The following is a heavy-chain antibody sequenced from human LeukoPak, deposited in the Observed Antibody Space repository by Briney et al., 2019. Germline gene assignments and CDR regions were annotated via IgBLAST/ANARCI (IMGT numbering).Heavy chain of an antibody. V-gene: IGHV1-8*01. CDR2: MNPNSGNT. CDR1: GYTFTSCN. J-gene: IGHJ3*02. CDR3: ARTKTDHDAFDI. Sequence: ASVKVSCKASGYTFTSCNINWVRQATGQGLEWMGWMNPNSGNTGYAQKFQGRVTMTRYTSISTAYMELSSLRSEDTAVYYCARTKTDHDAFDIWGQGTMVTVSS. D-gene: IGHD2-8*01.